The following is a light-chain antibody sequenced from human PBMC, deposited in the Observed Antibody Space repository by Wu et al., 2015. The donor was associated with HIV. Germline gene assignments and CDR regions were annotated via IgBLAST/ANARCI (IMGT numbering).Light chain of an antibody. Sequence: IQLTQSPSSLSASIGDRVTITCRASQDIATYLAWYQQIPGEAPRVLIYDASTLQTGVSSRFSGSGSGAEFTLSISGLQREDFAIYYCQQLNSFPLTFGHGTRLEIK. V-gene: IGKV1-9*01. J-gene: IGKJ5*01. CDR3: QQLNSFPLT. CDR2: DAS. CDR1: QDIATY.